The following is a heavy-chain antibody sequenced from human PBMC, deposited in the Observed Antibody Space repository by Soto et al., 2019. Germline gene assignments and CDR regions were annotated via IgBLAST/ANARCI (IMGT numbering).Heavy chain of an antibody. CDR3: ARAYPSAVGNSRGLGISWSGYYPTYYYYYGMDV. CDR1: GGSISSGDYY. Sequence: SETLSLTCTVSGGSISSGDYYWSWIRQPPGKGLEWIGYIYYSGSTYYNPSLKSRVTISVDTSKNQFSLKLSSVTAAETAVYYCARAYPSAVGNSRGLGISWSGYYPTYYYYYGMDVWGQGTTVTVSS. D-gene: IGHD3-3*01. J-gene: IGHJ6*02. CDR2: IYYSGST. V-gene: IGHV4-30-4*01.